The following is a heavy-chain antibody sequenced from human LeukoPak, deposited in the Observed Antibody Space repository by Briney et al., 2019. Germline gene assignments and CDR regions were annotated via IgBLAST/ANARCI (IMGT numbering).Heavy chain of an antibody. CDR2: INTDGSST. CDR1: GFTFSNYW. J-gene: IGHJ4*02. V-gene: IGHV3-74*01. CDR3: ARDHGDYYFDY. D-gene: IGHD4-17*01. Sequence: GGSLRLSCAASGFTFSNYWMHWVRQAPGKGLVWVSRINTDGSSTSYADSVKGRFTISRDNSKNTLYLQMNSLRAEDTAVYYCARDHGDYYFDYWGQGTLVTVSS.